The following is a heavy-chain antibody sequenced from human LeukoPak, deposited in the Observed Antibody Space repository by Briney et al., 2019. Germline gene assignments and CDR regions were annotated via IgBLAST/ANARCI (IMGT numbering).Heavy chain of an antibody. Sequence: GGPLRLSCAASGVIISSYAMSWVRQAPGKGLEWVSAINGRGDNTYYADFVKGWFTISRDNSKSTVYLQMNSLRTEDTAVYYCAKDRVSPGFNWFDPWGQGTLVTVSS. D-gene: IGHD2/OR15-2a*01. CDR2: INGRGDNT. CDR1: GVIISSYA. V-gene: IGHV3-23*01. J-gene: IGHJ5*02. CDR3: AKDRVSPGFNWFDP.